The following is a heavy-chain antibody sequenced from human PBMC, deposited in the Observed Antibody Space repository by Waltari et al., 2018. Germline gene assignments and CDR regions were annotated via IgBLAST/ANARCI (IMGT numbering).Heavy chain of an antibody. Sequence: QVQLVESGGGVVQPGKSLTLSCAASGFIFSNYAIHWVRQAPGKGLEWVAIRSYDGTKKFYAKSVKGRFTISRDNSKNTLYLQMNSLGGEDTAVYFCARDVTGTNAFDIWGQGTVVTVSS. V-gene: IGHV3-30*01. CDR2: RSYDGTKK. J-gene: IGHJ3*02. D-gene: IGHD1-7*01. CDR3: ARDVTGTNAFDI. CDR1: GFIFSNYA.